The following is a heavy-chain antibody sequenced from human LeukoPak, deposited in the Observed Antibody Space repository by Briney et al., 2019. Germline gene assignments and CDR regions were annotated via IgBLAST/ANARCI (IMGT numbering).Heavy chain of an antibody. CDR3: ARDGADYGGNSGVGYYYYYYMDV. D-gene: IGHD4-23*01. CDR2: VYDIGST. V-gene: IGHV4-59*11. Sequence: SETLSLTCTVSGGSIGSHYWTWIRQTPGKGLEWIGYVYDIGSTNYNPSLKSRVTISVDTSKNQFSLKLSSVTAADTAVYYCARDGADYGGNSGVGYYYYYYMDVWGKGTTVTVSS. J-gene: IGHJ6*03. CDR1: GGSIGSHY.